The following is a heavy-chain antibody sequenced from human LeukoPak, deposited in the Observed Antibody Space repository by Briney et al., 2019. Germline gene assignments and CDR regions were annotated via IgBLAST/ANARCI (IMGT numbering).Heavy chain of an antibody. CDR3: ARGNWNDVVGYYFDY. CDR2: IYHSGSP. D-gene: IGHD1-1*01. V-gene: IGHV4-38-2*02. CDR1: GYSISSGYY. Sequence: SEALSLTCTGSGYSISSGYYWGWSRQPPGKGLEWIGSIYHSGSPYYNPSLKRRVTISLETSRNHFSLKLSAVTAADTAVYYCARGNWNDVVGYYFDYWGQGTLVTVSS. J-gene: IGHJ4*02.